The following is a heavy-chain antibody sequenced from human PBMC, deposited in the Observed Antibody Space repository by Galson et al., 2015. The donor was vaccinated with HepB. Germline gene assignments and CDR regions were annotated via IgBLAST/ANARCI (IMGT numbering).Heavy chain of an antibody. CDR2: IGTAGDT. J-gene: IGHJ6*02. CDR3: ARGPDNYDILTGEHGMDV. D-gene: IGHD3-9*01. Sequence: LRLSCAASGFTFSSYDMHWVRQATGKGLEWVSAIGTAGDTYYPGSVKGRFTISRENAKNSLYLQMNSLRAGDTAVYYCARGPDNYDILTGEHGMDVWGQGTTVTVSS. V-gene: IGHV3-13*01. CDR1: GFTFSSYD.